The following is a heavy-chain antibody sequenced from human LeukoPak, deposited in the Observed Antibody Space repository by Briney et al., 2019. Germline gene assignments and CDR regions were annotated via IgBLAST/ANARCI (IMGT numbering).Heavy chain of an antibody. CDR1: GGSISSYY. CDR2: IYYSGST. Sequence: SETLSLTCTVSGGSISSYYWSWIRQPPGKGLEWIGYIYYSGSTNYNPPLKSRVTISVDTSKNQFSLKLSSVTAADTAVYYCARDPGLSTTVVTAGYYYYGMDVWGQGTTVTVSS. V-gene: IGHV4-59*01. CDR3: ARDPGLSTTVVTAGYYYYGMDV. D-gene: IGHD4-23*01. J-gene: IGHJ6*02.